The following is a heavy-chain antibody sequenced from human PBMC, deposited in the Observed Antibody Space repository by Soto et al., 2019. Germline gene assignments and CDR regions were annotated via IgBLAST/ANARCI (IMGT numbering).Heavy chain of an antibody. Sequence: ASVKVSCKASGYTFTGYYMHWVRQAPGQGLEWMGWINPNSGGTNYAQKFQGWVTMTRDTSISTAYMELSRLRSDDTAVYYCARALRYCSGGSXYSNYYDSSGASDAFDIWGQGTMVTVSS. D-gene: IGHD2-15*01. V-gene: IGHV1-2*04. CDR1: GYTFTGYY. CDR2: INPNSGGT. CDR3: ARALRYCSGGSXYSNYYDSSGASDAFDI. J-gene: IGHJ3*02.